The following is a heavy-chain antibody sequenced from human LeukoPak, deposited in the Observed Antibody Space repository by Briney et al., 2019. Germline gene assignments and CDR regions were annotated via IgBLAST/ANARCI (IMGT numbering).Heavy chain of an antibody. CDR1: GYTFTSYG. D-gene: IGHD4-17*01. CDR2: ISAYNGNT. Sequence: ASVKVSCKASGYTFTSYGISWVRQAPGQGLEWMGWISAYNGNTNYAQKFQGRVTMTRDTSTSTVYMELSSLRSEDTAVYYCAAVEIKSDYGDPYYYGMDVWGQGTTVTVSS. CDR3: AAVEIKSDYGDPYYYGMDV. J-gene: IGHJ6*02. V-gene: IGHV1-18*01.